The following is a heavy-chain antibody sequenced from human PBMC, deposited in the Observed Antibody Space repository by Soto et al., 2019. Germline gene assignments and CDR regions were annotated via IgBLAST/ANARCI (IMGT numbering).Heavy chain of an antibody. V-gene: IGHV3-43*01. CDR3: LKEGGTIYFDS. Sequence: EVQLVESGGVVVQPGGSLKLSCAATGYTFDGYTMHWVRQVPGKGLEWVSLISRDSTNTFYADSVKGRFTISRDNSKSSLYLQMNSLRIEHTALYFCLKEGGTIYFDSWGQGTLVTVSS. J-gene: IGHJ4*02. CDR2: ISRDSTNT. CDR1: GYTFDGYT. D-gene: IGHD1-26*01.